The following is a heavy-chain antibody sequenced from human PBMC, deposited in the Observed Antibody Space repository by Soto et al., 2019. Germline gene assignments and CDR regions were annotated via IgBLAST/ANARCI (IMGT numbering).Heavy chain of an antibody. CDR3: AKDSLGAGGYITFDY. CDR2: ISYDGSNK. CDR1: GFTFSSYG. Sequence: QVQLVESGGGVVQPGRSLRLSCVASGFTFSSYGMHWVRQAPGKGLEWVAVISYDGSNKYYADSVKGRFTISRDNSKNTLYLQMNSLRAEDTAVYYCAKDSLGAGGYITFDYWGQGTLVTVSS. V-gene: IGHV3-30*18. J-gene: IGHJ4*02. D-gene: IGHD3-22*01.